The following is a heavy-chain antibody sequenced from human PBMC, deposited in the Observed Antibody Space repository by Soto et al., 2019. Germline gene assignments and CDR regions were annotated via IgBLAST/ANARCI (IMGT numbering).Heavy chain of an antibody. Sequence: QLPLVQSGAEVKTPGASVRVSCKAAGFSFSTYGITWVRQAPGQGLEWMGWITASNGNTRYGQHLQGRLTMTTDTSPNTAYVNLWRLSSDDTAMYYCARGNSYGSFWYFDLWGRGTLITVSS. CDR3: ARGNSYGSFWYFDL. D-gene: IGHD5-18*01. CDR1: GFSFSTYG. V-gene: IGHV1-18*04. J-gene: IGHJ2*01. CDR2: ITASNGNT.